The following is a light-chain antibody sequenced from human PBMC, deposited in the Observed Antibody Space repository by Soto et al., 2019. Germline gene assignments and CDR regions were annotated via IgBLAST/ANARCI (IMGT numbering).Light chain of an antibody. CDR2: AAS. Sequence: EIVLTQSPATLSLSPGERVTLSCRASQSVSNYLAWYQQKPGQAPRLLVSAASNRATGIPARFSGSGSGTDFTLTISRLEPEDFAVYYCQQYGSSPLSFGQGTKVDIK. J-gene: IGKJ1*01. CDR1: QSVSNY. CDR3: QQYGSSPLS. V-gene: IGKV3-20*01.